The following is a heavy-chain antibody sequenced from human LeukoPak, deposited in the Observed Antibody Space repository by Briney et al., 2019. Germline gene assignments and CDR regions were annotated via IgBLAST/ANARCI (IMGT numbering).Heavy chain of an antibody. V-gene: IGHV1-2*02. CDR3: ARGEMATIEDAFDI. J-gene: IGHJ3*02. Sequence: ASVKVSCKSSGYSFTGYYMHWVRQAPGQGLEWMGWINPNSGVTDFAQKFQGRVTMTRDTSISTAYMELSRLTSDDTAVYYCARGEMATIEDAFDIWGQGTMVTVSS. D-gene: IGHD5-24*01. CDR2: INPNSGVT. CDR1: GYSFTGYY.